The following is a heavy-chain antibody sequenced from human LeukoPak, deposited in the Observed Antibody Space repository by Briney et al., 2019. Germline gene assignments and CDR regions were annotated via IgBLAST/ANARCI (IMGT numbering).Heavy chain of an antibody. CDR1: GYTLTELS. CDR2: FDPEDGET. V-gene: IGHV1-24*01. CDR3: ATDWPMTVPFDF. J-gene: IGHJ4*02. D-gene: IGHD2-21*02. Sequence: GASVKVSCKVSGYTLTELSMHWVRQAPGKGLEWMGGFDPEDGETIYAQKFQGRVTMTEDTSTDTAYMEMSSLRSEDTAVYYCATDWPMTVPFDFWGQGTLVTVSS.